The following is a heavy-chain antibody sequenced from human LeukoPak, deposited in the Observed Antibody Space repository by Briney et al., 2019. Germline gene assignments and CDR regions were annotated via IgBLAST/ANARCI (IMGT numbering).Heavy chain of an antibody. CDR3: ARRSSGYYYYYMDV. CDR2: ISSSSSYI. CDR1: GFTFSSYS. Sequence: GGSLRLSCAASGFTFSSYSMNWVRQAPGKGLEWVSSISSSSSYIYYADSVKGRFTISRDNAKNSLYLQMNSLRAEDTAVYYCARRSSGYYYYYMDVWGKGTTVTVSS. V-gene: IGHV3-21*01. D-gene: IGHD6-25*01. J-gene: IGHJ6*03.